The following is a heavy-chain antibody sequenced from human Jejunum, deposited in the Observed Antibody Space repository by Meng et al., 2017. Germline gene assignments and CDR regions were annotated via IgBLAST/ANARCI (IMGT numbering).Heavy chain of an antibody. Sequence: EVQLVESGGGLVQRGGSLRLSCAASGFTFSSYWMHWVRQAPGKGLELVSQINVDAGTITYADSVKGRFTISRDNAKNTLYLQMNSLRVEDTAVYFCARVQKGYCDYSGQGTLVTVSS. V-gene: IGHV3-74*01. CDR2: INVDAGTI. D-gene: IGHD4-11*01. J-gene: IGHJ4*02. CDR3: ARVQKGYCDY. CDR1: GFTFSSYW.